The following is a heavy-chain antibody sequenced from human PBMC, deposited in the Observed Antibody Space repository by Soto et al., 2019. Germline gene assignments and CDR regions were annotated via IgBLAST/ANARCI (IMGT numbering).Heavy chain of an antibody. CDR1: GFTFSSYS. Sequence: GGSLRLSCAASGFTFSSYSMNWFRQAPGKGLEWLSSISSSSSYIYYADSVKGRFTISRDNAKNSLYLQMNSLRAEDTAVYYCAREGDDYGDYVELYYYYGMDVWGQGXTVTVYS. V-gene: IGHV3-21*01. CDR2: ISSSSSYI. D-gene: IGHD4-17*01. J-gene: IGHJ6*02. CDR3: AREGDDYGDYVELYYYYGMDV.